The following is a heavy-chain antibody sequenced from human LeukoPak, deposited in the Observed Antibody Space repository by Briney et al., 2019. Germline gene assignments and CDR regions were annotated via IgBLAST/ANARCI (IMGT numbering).Heavy chain of an antibody. V-gene: IGHV3-23*01. CDR1: GFTFSSYA. D-gene: IGHD6-13*01. CDR2: IRGSGDST. Sequence: GGSLRLSCVASGFTFSSYAMTWVRQAPGKGLEWVSGIRGSGDSTYYADSVKGRFTISRDNSKSTVYLQMNSLRAEDTALYYCAKDGPGYSSSWYPEFDYWGQGTLVTVSS. J-gene: IGHJ4*02. CDR3: AKDGPGYSSSWYPEFDY.